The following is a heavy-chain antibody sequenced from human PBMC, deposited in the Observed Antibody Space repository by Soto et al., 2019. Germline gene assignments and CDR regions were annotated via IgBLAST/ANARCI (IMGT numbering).Heavy chain of an antibody. Sequence: SVKVSCKASGGTFSSYAISWVRQAPGQGLEWKGGIIPIFGTANYAQKIQSRVTITADESTSTAYMEMSSLRSEDTAVYYCAICYDSSGYYYKYYFDYWGQGTLVTVSS. CDR3: AICYDSSGYYYKYYFDY. CDR1: GGTFSSYA. D-gene: IGHD3-22*01. J-gene: IGHJ4*02. CDR2: IIPIFGTA. V-gene: IGHV1-69*13.